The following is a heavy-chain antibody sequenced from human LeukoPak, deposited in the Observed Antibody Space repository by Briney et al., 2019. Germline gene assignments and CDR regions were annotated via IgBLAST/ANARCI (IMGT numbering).Heavy chain of an antibody. J-gene: IGHJ4*02. CDR1: GFSFSTYA. CDR3: AKAGCSSTTCYANS. D-gene: IGHD2-2*01. CDR2: ISYDGSNK. Sequence: GGSLRPSCTASGFSFSTYAMHWVRQAPGKGLGWVAVISYDGSNKYYVDAVKGRFIISRDNSKNTLYLQMNSLRADDTSVYYCAKAGCSSTTCYANSWGQGNLVTVSS. V-gene: IGHV3-30*18.